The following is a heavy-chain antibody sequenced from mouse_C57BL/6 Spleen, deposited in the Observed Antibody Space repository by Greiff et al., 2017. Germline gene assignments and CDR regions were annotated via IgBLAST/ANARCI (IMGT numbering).Heavy chain of an antibody. D-gene: IGHD2-4*01. V-gene: IGHV5-9-1*02. Sequence: EVNVVESGEGLVKPGGSLKLSCAASGFTFSSYAMSWVRQTPEKRLEWVAYISSGGDYIYYADTVKGRFTISRDNARNTLYLQMSSLKSEDTAMYYCTREITGLFDYWGQGTTLTVSS. CDR2: ISSGGDYI. J-gene: IGHJ2*01. CDR3: TREITGLFDY. CDR1: GFTFSSYA.